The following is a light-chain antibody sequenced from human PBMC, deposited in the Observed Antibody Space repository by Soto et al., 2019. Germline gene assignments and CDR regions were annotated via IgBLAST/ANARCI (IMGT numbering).Light chain of an antibody. CDR3: QHLAIWPIK. Sequence: EIVLTQSPATLSLSPGQRATLSCRTSQSVRNHLVWYQQKRGQAPRLLIYDASIRATGIPARFSGSGSGTDFHLTISSLEPEDFAVYYCQHLAIWPIKFGGGTTVEIK. CDR1: QSVRNH. V-gene: IGKV3-11*01. CDR2: DAS. J-gene: IGKJ4*01.